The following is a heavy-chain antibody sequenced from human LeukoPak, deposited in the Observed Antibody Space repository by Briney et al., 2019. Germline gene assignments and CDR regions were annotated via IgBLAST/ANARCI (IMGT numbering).Heavy chain of an antibody. V-gene: IGHV3-30*18. CDR3: EKALFYYDSSGFYY. D-gene: IGHD3-22*01. CDR2: ISYDGSNK. J-gene: IGHJ4*02. Sequence: PGGSLRLSCAASGYTFSSYGMHWVRQAPGKGLEWVAVISYDGSNKYYADSVKGRFTISRDNSKNTLYLQMNSLRAEDTAVYYCEKALFYYDSSGFYYWGQGTLVTVSS. CDR1: GYTFSSYG.